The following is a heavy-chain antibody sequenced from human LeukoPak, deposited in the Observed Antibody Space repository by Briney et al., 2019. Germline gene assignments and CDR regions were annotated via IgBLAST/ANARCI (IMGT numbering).Heavy chain of an antibody. CDR1: GFTLSSYG. J-gene: IGHJ6*02. CDR2: IRYDGSDK. CDR3: AKDLEWFGYYYFGMDV. D-gene: IGHD3-3*01. Sequence: RGSLRLSCAASGFTLSSYGMHWVRQAPRKGLEWVAFIRYDGSDKYYADSVKSRFTISRDNSKNTLYLQMNSLRAEDTAVYYCAKDLEWFGYYYFGMDVWGQGTTVTVSS. V-gene: IGHV3-30*02.